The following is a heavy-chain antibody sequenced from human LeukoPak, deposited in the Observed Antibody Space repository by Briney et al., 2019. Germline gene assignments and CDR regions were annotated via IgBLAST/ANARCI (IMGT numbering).Heavy chain of an antibody. V-gene: IGHV1-46*01. J-gene: IGHJ5*02. CDR3: ARALVVVAATPYNWFDP. CDR1: GYTFTSYY. D-gene: IGHD2-15*01. CDR2: INPSGGST. Sequence: ASVKVTCKTSGYTFTSYYMHWVRQAPGQGLEWMGIINPSGGSTSYAQKFQGRVTMTRDTSTSTVYMELSSLRSEDTAVCYCARALVVVAATPYNWFDPWGQGTLVTVSS.